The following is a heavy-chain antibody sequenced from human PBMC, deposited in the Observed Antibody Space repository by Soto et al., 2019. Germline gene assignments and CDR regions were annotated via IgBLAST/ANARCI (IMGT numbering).Heavy chain of an antibody. CDR1: GGSISSGDYY. D-gene: IGHD1-20*01. CDR2: IYYSGST. J-gene: IGHJ6*02. Sequence: QVQLQESGPGLVKPSQTLSLTCTVSGGSISSGDYYWSWIRQPPGKGLEWIGYIYYSGSTYYNPSLKSRVTISVDTSKNQFSLKLSSVTAADTAVYYCARDRYNWNGGDYYGMDVWGQGTTVTVSS. V-gene: IGHV4-30-4*01. CDR3: ARDRYNWNGGDYYGMDV.